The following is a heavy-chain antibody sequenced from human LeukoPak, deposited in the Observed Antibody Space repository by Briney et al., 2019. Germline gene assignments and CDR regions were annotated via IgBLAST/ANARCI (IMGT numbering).Heavy chain of an antibody. D-gene: IGHD3-22*01. Sequence: GALRLSCAASGFTFSSYSMNWVRPAPGKGVEWVSYISSSSSTIYYADSVKGRFTISRDNAKNSLYLQMNSLRAEDTAVYYCARSLDSTGYWGQGTLVTVSS. CDR1: GFTFSSYS. CDR2: ISSSSSTI. V-gene: IGHV3-48*04. J-gene: IGHJ4*02. CDR3: ARSLDSTGY.